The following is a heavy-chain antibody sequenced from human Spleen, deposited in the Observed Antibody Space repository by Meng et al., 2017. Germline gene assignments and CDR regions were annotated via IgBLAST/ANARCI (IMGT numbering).Heavy chain of an antibody. J-gene: IGHJ3*02. CDR2: IYPSDSDT. D-gene: IGHD3-22*01. CDR1: GYRFTDYW. Sequence: GGSLRLSCAASGYRFTDYWIGWVRQMPGKGLEWMGIIYPSDSDTRYGPSFQGQVTISADKSISTAYLQWDSLKASDTAMYYCARSRQEEDYYDSSGYGFNAFDIWGQGTMVTVSS. CDR3: ARSRQEEDYYDSSGYGFNAFDI. V-gene: IGHV5-51*01.